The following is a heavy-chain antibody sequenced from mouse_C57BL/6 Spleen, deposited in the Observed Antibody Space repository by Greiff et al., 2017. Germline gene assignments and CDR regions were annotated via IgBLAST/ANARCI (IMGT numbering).Heavy chain of an antibody. J-gene: IGHJ3*01. D-gene: IGHD3-2*02. CDR2: IDPEDGET. Sequence: VHVKQSGAELVKPGASVKLSCTASGFNIKDYYMHWVKQRTEQGLEWIGRIDPEDGETKYAPKFQGKATITADTSSNTAYLQLSSLTSEDTAVYYCAREDGTAQATYAYWGQGTLVTVSA. CDR1: GFNIKDYY. CDR3: AREDGTAQATYAY. V-gene: IGHV14-2*01.